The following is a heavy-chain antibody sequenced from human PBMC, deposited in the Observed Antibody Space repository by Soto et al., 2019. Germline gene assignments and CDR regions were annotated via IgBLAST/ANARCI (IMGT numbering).Heavy chain of an antibody. CDR1: GYTFTSYY. J-gene: IGHJ6*04. CDR2: INPSGGST. CDR3: ARTAYRSSTSCYTGLNYYYYGMDV. D-gene: IGHD2-2*02. V-gene: IGHV1-46*01. Sequence: ASVEVACKASGYTFTSYYMHWGRHAPGQGLEWMGIINPSGGSTSYAQKFQGRVTMTRDTSTSTVYMGLSRLRSEDTAVYYCARTAYRSSTSCYTGLNYYYYGMDVWGKGTTVAVSS.